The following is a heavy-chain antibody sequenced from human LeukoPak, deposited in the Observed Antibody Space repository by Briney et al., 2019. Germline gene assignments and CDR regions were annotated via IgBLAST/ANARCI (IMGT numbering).Heavy chain of an antibody. D-gene: IGHD2-2*01. CDR1: GYSISGGYY. J-gene: IGHJ3*02. CDR3: ARGYCSSTSCYEEDAFDI. CDR2: IYHSGST. V-gene: IGHV4-38-2*01. Sequence: PSETLSLTCAVSGYSISGGYYWGWIRQPPGKGLEWIGSIYHSGSTYYNPSLKSRVTISVDTSKNQFSLKLSSVTAADTAVYYCARGYCSSTSCYEEDAFDIWGQGTMVTVSS.